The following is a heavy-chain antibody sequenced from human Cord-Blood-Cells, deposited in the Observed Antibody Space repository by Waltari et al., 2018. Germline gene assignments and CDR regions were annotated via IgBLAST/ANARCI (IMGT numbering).Heavy chain of an antibody. CDR1: GGTFSSYA. J-gene: IGHJ4*02. CDR2: IIPIFGTA. CDR3: ARPRPTYGSGSYYNFDY. V-gene: IGHV1-69*01. D-gene: IGHD3-10*01. Sequence: QVQLVQSGAEVKKPGSSVKVSCKASGGTFSSYALSWVRQAPGQGLEWMGGIIPIFGTANYAQKFQGRVTITADESTSTAYMELSSLRSEDTAVYYCARPRPTYGSGSYYNFDYWGQGTLVTVSS.